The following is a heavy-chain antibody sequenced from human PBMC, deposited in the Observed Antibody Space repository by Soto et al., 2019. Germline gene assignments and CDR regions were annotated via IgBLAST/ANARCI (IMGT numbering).Heavy chain of an antibody. J-gene: IGHJ4*02. D-gene: IGHD6-6*01. CDR3: ARGGSSSSHYFDY. V-gene: IGHV3-33*01. CDR1: GFTFSSYG. CDR2: IWYDGSNK. Sequence: GSLRLSCAASGFTFSSYGMHWVRQAPGKGLEWVAVIWYDGSNKYYADSVKGRFTISRDNSKNTLYLQMNSLRAEDTAVYYCARGGSSSSHYFDYWGQGTLVTVSS.